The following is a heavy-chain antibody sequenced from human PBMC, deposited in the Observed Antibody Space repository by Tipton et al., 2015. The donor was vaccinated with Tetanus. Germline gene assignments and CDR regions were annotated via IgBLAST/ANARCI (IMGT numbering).Heavy chain of an antibody. CDR2: ISSSSSTI. J-gene: IGHJ4*02. CDR1: GFTFSSYS. CDR3: ARETTDTHSGYDGPPFLGDY. D-gene: IGHD5-12*01. Sequence: GSLRLSCAASGFTFSSYSMNWVRQAPGKGLEWVSYISSSSSTIYYADSVKGRFTISRDNAKNSLYLQMNSLRAEDTAVYYCARETTDTHSGYDGPPFLGDYWGQGTLVTVSS. V-gene: IGHV3-48*01.